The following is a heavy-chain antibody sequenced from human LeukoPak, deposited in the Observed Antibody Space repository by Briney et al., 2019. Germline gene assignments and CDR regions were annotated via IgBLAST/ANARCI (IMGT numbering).Heavy chain of an antibody. J-gene: IGHJ5*02. V-gene: IGHV4-59*12. Sequence: PSETLSLTCTVSGGAISSYYWSWIRRPPGKGLEWIGYIYYSGSTNYNPSLKSRVTISVDTSKNQFSLKLSSVTAADTAVYSCARVQSGIIPAAGDWFDPWGQGTLVTVSS. CDR1: GGAISSYY. CDR3: ARVQSGIIPAAGDWFDP. CDR2: IYYSGST. D-gene: IGHD6-13*01.